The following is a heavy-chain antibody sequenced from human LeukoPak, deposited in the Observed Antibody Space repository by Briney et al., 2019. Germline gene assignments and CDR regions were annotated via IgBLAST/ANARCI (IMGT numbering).Heavy chain of an antibody. CDR2: IIPIFGTA. CDR3: ARDSGSGYSYGQGLWDY. V-gene: IGHV1-69*06. D-gene: IGHD5-18*01. J-gene: IGHJ4*02. Sequence: ASVKVSCKVSGYTLTELSMHWVRQAPGQGLEWMGGIIPIFGTANYAQKFQGRVTITADKSTSTAYMELSSLRSEDTAVYYCARDSGSGYSYGQGLWDYWGQGTLVTVSS. CDR1: GYTLTELS.